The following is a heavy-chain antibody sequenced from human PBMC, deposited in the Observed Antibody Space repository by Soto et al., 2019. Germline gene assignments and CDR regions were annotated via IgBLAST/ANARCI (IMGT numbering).Heavy chain of an antibody. D-gene: IGHD3-9*01. V-gene: IGHV4-59*08. CDR1: GGSISSYY. CDR2: IYYSGST. CDR3: TKLRYFDWPRGGYYMDV. Sequence: SETLSLTCTVSGGSISSYYWSWIRQPPGKGLEWIGYIYYSGSTNYNPSLKSRVTISVDTSKNQFSLKLSSVTAADTAVYYCTKLRYFDWPRGGYYMDVWGKGTTVTVSS. J-gene: IGHJ6*03.